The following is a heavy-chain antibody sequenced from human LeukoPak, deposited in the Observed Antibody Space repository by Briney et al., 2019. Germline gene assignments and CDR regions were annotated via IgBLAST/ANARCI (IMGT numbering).Heavy chain of an antibody. J-gene: IGHJ5*02. V-gene: IGHV4-34*01. CDR3: AREVDYGDYPNWFDP. Sequence: SETLSLTCAVYGGSFSGYYWSWIRQPPGKGLEWIGEINHSGSTNYNPSHKSRVTISVDTSKNQFSLKLSSVTAADTAVYYCAREVDYGDYPNWFDPWGQGTLVTVSS. D-gene: IGHD4-17*01. CDR1: GGSFSGYY. CDR2: INHSGST.